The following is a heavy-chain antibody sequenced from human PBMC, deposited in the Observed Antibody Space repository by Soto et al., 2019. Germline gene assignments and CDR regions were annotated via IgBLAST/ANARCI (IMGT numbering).Heavy chain of an antibody. D-gene: IGHD1-7*01. Sequence: GSLRLSCGASGFTFSSYAMGWVRQAPGEGVEWGSAISGSGGSTYYADSVKGRFTISRDNSKNTLYLQMNSLRAEDTAVYYCAKTNNRGDNWNSRYYYYYGMDVWGQGTTVTVSS. CDR3: AKTNNRGDNWNSRYYYYYGMDV. CDR2: ISGSGGST. V-gene: IGHV3-23*01. J-gene: IGHJ6*02. CDR1: GFTFSSYA.